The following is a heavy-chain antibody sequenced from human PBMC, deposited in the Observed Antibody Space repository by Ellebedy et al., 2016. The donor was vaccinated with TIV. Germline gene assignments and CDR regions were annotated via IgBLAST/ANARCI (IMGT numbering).Heavy chain of an antibody. CDR1: GFNFNAYW. D-gene: IGHD6-19*01. CDR3: ARDLDKSSGWYGGAAY. J-gene: IGHJ4*02. Sequence: PGGSLRLSCAASGFNFNAYWMTWVRQAPGKGLEWVAVISYDGNSKYYADSVKGRFTISRDNSMTTLYLEMNSLRAEDTAVYYCARDLDKSSGWYGGAAYWGQGTLVTVSS. V-gene: IGHV3-30-3*01. CDR2: ISYDGNSK.